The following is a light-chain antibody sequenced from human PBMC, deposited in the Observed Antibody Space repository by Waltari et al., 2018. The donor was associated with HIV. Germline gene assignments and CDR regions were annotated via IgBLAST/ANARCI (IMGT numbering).Light chain of an antibody. Sequence: DIQLTQSPSFLSASVGDRVTIPCRASQGISRYFAWYQQKPGKAAKLLIYATSTLQSGVPSRFSGSGSGTEFTLTISRLQPEDFATYFCQQLNSFPLTFGGGTKVEIK. CDR3: QQLNSFPLT. J-gene: IGKJ4*01. V-gene: IGKV1-9*01. CDR2: ATS. CDR1: QGISRY.